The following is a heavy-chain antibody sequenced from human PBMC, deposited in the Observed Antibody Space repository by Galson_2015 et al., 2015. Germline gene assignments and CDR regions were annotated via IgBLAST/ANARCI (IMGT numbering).Heavy chain of an antibody. Sequence: SLRLSCAASGFTFGDYAMSWFRQAPGKGLEWVGFIRSKAYGGTTEYATSVKGRFTISRDDSKSIAYLQMNSLKTEDTAVYYCTRAGGSTMVRGVNAPGFDYWGQGTLVTVSS. CDR1: GFTFGDYA. J-gene: IGHJ4*02. D-gene: IGHD3-10*01. CDR2: IRSKAYGGTT. CDR3: TRAGGSTMVRGVNAPGFDY. V-gene: IGHV3-49*03.